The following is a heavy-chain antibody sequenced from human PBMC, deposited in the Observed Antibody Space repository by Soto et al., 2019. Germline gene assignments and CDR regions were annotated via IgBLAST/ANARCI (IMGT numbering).Heavy chain of an antibody. Sequence: GGSLRLSCAASGFIFSSDWMHWVRQAPGKGPVWVSRINTDGSGTTYADSVKGRFTISRDNSKNTLYLQMNSLRAEDTAVYYCARPNYYDFWSGYYYYYYGMDVWGQGTTVTVSS. J-gene: IGHJ6*02. D-gene: IGHD3-3*01. CDR3: ARPNYYDFWSGYYYYYYGMDV. CDR2: INTDGSGT. V-gene: IGHV3-74*01. CDR1: GFIFSSDW.